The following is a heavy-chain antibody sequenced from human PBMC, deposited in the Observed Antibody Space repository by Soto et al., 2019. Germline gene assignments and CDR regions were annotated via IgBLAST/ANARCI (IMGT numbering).Heavy chain of an antibody. V-gene: IGHV4-59*01. CDR2: IYYSGST. CDR1: GGSISSYY. CDR3: ARVRTPRYYYDSSGPLIWFDP. D-gene: IGHD3-22*01. J-gene: IGHJ5*02. Sequence: PSETLSLTCTVSGGSISSYYWSWIRQPPGKGLEWIGYIYYSGSTNYNPSLKSRVTISVDTSKNQFSLKLSSVTAADTAVYYCARVRTPRYYYDSSGPLIWFDPWGQGTLVTVSS.